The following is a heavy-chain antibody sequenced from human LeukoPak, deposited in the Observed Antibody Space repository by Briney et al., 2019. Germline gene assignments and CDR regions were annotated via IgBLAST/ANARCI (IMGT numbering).Heavy chain of an antibody. CDR1: GGSISNNDYY. J-gene: IGHJ3*01. V-gene: IGHV4-39*01. CDR2: MLYSGST. CDR3: ARHRTPQGDNDAFDV. Sequence: PSETLSLTCTGSGGSISNNDYYWGWMRPPPGKGLEWIGSMLYSGSTYYNPSLKRRVTISLDTSKTQFSLNLGSVTAADTAVYYCARHRTPQGDNDAFDVWGQGTVVTVSS. D-gene: IGHD1-26*01.